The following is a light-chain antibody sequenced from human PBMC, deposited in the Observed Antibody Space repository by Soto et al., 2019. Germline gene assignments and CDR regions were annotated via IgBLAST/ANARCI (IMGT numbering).Light chain of an antibody. J-gene: IGKJ2*01. CDR2: GAS. Sequence: EIVLTQSPGTLSLSPGERATLSCRASQRVSSSYLAWYQQKPGQAPRLLIYGASTRATGIPDRFSGSGSGTDFTLTISRLEPEDFAVYFCQRYGSSPPFTVGQGTKVEI. V-gene: IGKV3-20*01. CDR1: QRVSSSY. CDR3: QRYGSSPPFT.